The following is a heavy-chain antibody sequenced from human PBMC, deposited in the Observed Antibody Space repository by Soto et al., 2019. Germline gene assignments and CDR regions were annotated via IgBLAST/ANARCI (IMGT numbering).Heavy chain of an antibody. D-gene: IGHD2-2*01. Sequence: ASVKVSCKASGYTFTSYAMHWVRQAPGQRLEWMGWINAGNGNTKYSQKFQGRVTITRDTSASTAYMELSSLRSEDTAVYYCARAGEYCSSTSCYFALKKKYYYYGMEVWGQATTVSVSS. CDR1: GYTFTSYA. CDR2: INAGNGNT. CDR3: ARAGEYCSSTSCYFALKKKYYYYGMEV. J-gene: IGHJ6*01. V-gene: IGHV1-3*01.